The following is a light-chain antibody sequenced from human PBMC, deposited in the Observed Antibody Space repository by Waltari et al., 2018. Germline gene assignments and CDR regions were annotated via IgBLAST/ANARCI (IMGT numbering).Light chain of an antibody. V-gene: IGLV2-14*01. CDR2: EVS. J-gene: IGLJ1*01. Sequence: SALTQPASVSGSPGQSITISSTATSSDVGDYKSVSWSQQPPGKAPKLLIFEVSDRPSGVSYRFSGSKSGNTASLTISGLQPDDEAHYYCSSYTISSSLETVFGTGTKVTVL. CDR1: SSDVGDYKS. CDR3: SSYTISSSLETV.